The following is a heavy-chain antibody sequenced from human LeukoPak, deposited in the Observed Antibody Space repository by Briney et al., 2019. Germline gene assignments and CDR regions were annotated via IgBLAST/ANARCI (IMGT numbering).Heavy chain of an antibody. CDR3: ARDTAMVLTD. J-gene: IGHJ4*02. CDR2: IKEDGSED. Sequence: GGSLRLSCAASGFTFSRAWMSWVRQAPGKGLEWVANIKEDGSEDYYADSVRGRFAISKDNAKNSLYLQMNSLRAEDTAVYYCARDTAMVLTDWGQGTLVTVSS. V-gene: IGHV3-7*01. D-gene: IGHD5-18*01. CDR1: GFTFSRAW.